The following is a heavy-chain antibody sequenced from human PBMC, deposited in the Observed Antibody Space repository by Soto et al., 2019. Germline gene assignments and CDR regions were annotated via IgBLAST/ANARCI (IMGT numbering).Heavy chain of an antibody. V-gene: IGHV3-23*01. J-gene: IGHJ3*02. CDR2: ISGSGGST. CDR3: AKDGYYDFWSGYFQGMAFDI. CDR1: GFTFSSYA. D-gene: IGHD3-3*01. Sequence: GSLRLSCAASGFTFSSYAMSWVRQAPGKGLEWVSAISGSGGSTYYADSVKGRFTISRDNSKNTLYLQMNSLRAEDTAVYYCAKDGYYDFWSGYFQGMAFDIWGQGTMVTVSS.